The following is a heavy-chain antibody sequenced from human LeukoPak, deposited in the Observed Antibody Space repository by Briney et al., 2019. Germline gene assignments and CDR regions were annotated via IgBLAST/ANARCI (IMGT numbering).Heavy chain of an antibody. CDR2: ISWNSGSI. CDR1: GFTFDDYA. J-gene: IGHJ4*02. D-gene: IGHD1-26*01. V-gene: IGHV3-9*01. Sequence: GRSLRLSCAASGFTFDDYAMHWVRQAPGKGLGWVSGISWNSGSIGYADSVKGRFTISRDNAKNSLYLQMNSLRAEDTALYYCAKDNAALVGATPRGYFDYWGQGTLVTVSS. CDR3: AKDNAALVGATPRGYFDY.